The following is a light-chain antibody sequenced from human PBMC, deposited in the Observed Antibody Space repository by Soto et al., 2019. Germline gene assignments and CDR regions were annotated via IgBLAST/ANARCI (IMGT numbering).Light chain of an antibody. CDR1: SSDVGNYKY. CDR3: SSYAGSNNWV. Sequence: QSALTQSPSASGSPGQSVTISCTGTSSDVGNYKYVSWYQQHPGKAPKLMIYEVSKRPSGVPVRFSGSKSGNTASLTVSGLQDEYEADYYCSSYAGSNNWVFGGGTKLTVL. J-gene: IGLJ3*02. V-gene: IGLV2-8*01. CDR2: EVS.